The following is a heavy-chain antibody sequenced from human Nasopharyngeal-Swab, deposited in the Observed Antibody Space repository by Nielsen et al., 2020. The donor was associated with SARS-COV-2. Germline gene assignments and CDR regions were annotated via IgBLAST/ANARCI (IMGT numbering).Heavy chain of an antibody. CDR3: AKGWVWLDY. V-gene: IGHV3-23*01. CDR1: GFTFTRYA. J-gene: IGHJ4*02. Sequence: GESLKISCAASGFTFTRYAMNWVRQAPGKGLEWVSLMSGTGGTTYYTDSVKGRFTISTDNSENTLYLQMNSLRAEDTAVYYCAKGWVWLDYWGQGTLVTVSS. D-gene: IGHD5-24*01. CDR2: MSGTGGTT.